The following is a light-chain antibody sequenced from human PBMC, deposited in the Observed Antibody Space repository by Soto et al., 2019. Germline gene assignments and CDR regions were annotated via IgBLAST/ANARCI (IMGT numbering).Light chain of an antibody. V-gene: IGKV1-39*01. Sequence: DIQMTQSPSSLSASVGDRVTITCRASPSISTYLNWYQQKPGKAPRLLIYAASTLQSGVPSRFSGSGSGTDFTLTISSLQPEDFVTYFCQQTYRTPSTFGQGTKLEIK. CDR3: QQTYRTPST. CDR2: AAS. J-gene: IGKJ2*01. CDR1: PSISTY.